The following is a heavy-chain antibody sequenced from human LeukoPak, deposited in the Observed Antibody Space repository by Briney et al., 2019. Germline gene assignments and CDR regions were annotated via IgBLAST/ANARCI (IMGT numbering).Heavy chain of an antibody. V-gene: IGHV2-5*02. Sequence: SGPTLVKPTQTLTLTCTFSGFSLSTSGVGVGWIRQPPGKALEWLALIYWGDDKRYSPSLKSRLTITKDTSKNQVVLTMTNMDPVDTATYYCAHRGKAVAGLDYWGQGTLVTVSS. CDR3: AHRGKAVAGLDY. D-gene: IGHD6-19*01. CDR2: IYWGDDK. J-gene: IGHJ4*02. CDR1: GFSLSTSGVG.